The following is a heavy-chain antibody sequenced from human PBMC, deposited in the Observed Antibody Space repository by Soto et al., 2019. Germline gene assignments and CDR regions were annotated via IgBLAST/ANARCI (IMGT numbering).Heavy chain of an antibody. V-gene: IGHV4-4*02. J-gene: IGHJ6*02. Sequence: QVRLQESGPGLVKPSGTLSLTCGVSGDSIRSDSWWTWVRQSPGKGLEWIGGIFHSGSTNYNPSLKSRVTRSMDQSKNEFSLQLTSVTAADTAVYFCARLRYNYETNKSDHRAYAMDVWGPGTTVTVPS. CDR2: IFHSGST. D-gene: IGHD3-16*01. CDR3: ARLRYNYETNKSDHRAYAMDV. CDR1: GDSIRSDSW.